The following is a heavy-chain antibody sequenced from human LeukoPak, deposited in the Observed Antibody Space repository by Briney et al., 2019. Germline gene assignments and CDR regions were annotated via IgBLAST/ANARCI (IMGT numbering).Heavy chain of an antibody. Sequence: SETLSLTCTIFGSSISDNYYWGWIRRPPGKGLEWIGSVYHSGNTYYNPSLKSRVTLSVDTSNNHFSLKLRSVTAADTAVYYCARHNYYHFWSTLNWFDPWGQGTLVTVSS. D-gene: IGHD3-3*01. J-gene: IGHJ5*02. V-gene: IGHV4-38-2*02. CDR1: GSSISDNYY. CDR3: ARHNYYHFWSTLNWFDP. CDR2: VYHSGNT.